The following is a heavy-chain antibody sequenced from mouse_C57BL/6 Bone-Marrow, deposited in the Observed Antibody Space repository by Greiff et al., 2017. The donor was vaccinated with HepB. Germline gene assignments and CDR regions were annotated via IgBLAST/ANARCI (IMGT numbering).Heavy chain of an antibody. V-gene: IGHV1-85*01. CDR3: ARTTTVVATYYFDY. Sequence: QVHVKQSGPELVKPGASVKLSCKASGYTFTSYDINWVKQRPGQGLEWIGWIYPRDGSTKYNEKFKGKATLTVDTSSSTAYMELHSLTSEDSAVYFCARTTTVVATYYFDYWGQGTTLTVSS. J-gene: IGHJ2*01. CDR1: GYTFTSYD. D-gene: IGHD1-1*01. CDR2: IYPRDGST.